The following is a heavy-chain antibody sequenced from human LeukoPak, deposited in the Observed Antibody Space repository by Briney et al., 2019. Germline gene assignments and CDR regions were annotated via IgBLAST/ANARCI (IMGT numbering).Heavy chain of an antibody. D-gene: IGHD3-22*01. J-gene: IGHJ4*02. V-gene: IGHV3-30*03. CDR2: ISYDGSNK. Sequence: PGRSLRLSCAASGFTFSSYGMHWVRQAPGKGLEWVAVISYDGSNKYYADSVKGRFTIPRDTSKNTLYLQMNSLRAEDTAVYYCASLPYSDSSGQFDYWGQGTLVTVSS. CDR3: ASLPYSDSSGQFDY. CDR1: GFTFSSYG.